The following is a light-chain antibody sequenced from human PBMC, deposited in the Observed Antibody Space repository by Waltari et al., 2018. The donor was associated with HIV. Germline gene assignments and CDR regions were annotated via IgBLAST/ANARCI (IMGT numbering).Light chain of an antibody. J-gene: IGKJ1*01. CDR2: AAS. Sequence: IQMTQSPSSLSASVGARVTITCRASQTISGYLNWYQQKPGKAPKLLIYAASSLQSGVPSRFSGSGSGTDFTLTITSLQPEDFATYYCQQTYSAPRWTFGQGTKVEIK. CDR3: QQTYSAPRWT. CDR1: QTISGY. V-gene: IGKV1-39*01.